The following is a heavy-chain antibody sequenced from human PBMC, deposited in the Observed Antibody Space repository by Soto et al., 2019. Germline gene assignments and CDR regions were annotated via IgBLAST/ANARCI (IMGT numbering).Heavy chain of an antibody. V-gene: IGHV1-2*02. D-gene: IGHD3-10*01. J-gene: IGHJ5*02. CDR3: ARTRGVIPRVTYNWFDP. CDR1: GYSFSGYY. CDR2: IKPNSGGT. Sequence: VKVSFKASGYSFSGYYMNWVRQAPGQGLEWMGWIKPNSGGTDYAQKFQGRVTMTRDTSISTAYMELRGLRYDDTAVYYCARTRGVIPRVTYNWFDPWGQGTLVTVSS.